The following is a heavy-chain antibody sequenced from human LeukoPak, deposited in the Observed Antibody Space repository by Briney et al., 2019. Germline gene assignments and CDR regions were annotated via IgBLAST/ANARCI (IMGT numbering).Heavy chain of an antibody. D-gene: IGHD4-17*01. J-gene: IGHJ3*02. CDR3: ASDTVYDAFDI. CDR2: IKQDGSEK. Sequence: PGGSPRLSCAASGFTFSSYWMSWVRQAPGKGLEWVANIKQDGSEKYYVDSVKGRFTISRDNAKNSLYLQMNSLRAEDTAVYYCASDTVYDAFDIWGQGTMVTVSS. V-gene: IGHV3-7*01. CDR1: GFTFSSYW.